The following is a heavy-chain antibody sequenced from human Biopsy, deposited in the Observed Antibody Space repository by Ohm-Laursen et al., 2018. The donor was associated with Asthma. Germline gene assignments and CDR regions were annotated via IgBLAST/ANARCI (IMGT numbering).Heavy chain of an antibody. CDR2: INSVFGTT. D-gene: IGHD2-2*01. J-gene: IGHJ4*02. CDR1: GGTFNTYV. V-gene: IGHV1-69*13. Sequence: SVKVSCKSLGGTFNTYVIGWVRQAPGQGLEWMGGINSVFGTTTYSQKFQDRVTITADDSTGTVYMELSSLRSEDTAVYYCARKAGSCISRTCYSLDFWGQGTLVTVSS. CDR3: ARKAGSCISRTCYSLDF.